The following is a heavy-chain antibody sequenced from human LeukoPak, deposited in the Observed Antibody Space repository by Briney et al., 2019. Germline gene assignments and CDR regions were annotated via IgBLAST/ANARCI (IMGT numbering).Heavy chain of an antibody. Sequence: SGGSLRLSCAASGFTFSSYAMHWVRQAPGKGLEWVAVISYDGSNKYYADSVKGRFTISRDNSKNTLYLQMNSLRAEDTAVYYCARVVSFSGGSCHRAEYFQHWGQGTLVTVSS. V-gene: IGHV3-30-3*01. J-gene: IGHJ1*01. CDR2: ISYDGSNK. D-gene: IGHD2-15*01. CDR1: GFTFSSYA. CDR3: ARVVSFSGGSCHRAEYFQH.